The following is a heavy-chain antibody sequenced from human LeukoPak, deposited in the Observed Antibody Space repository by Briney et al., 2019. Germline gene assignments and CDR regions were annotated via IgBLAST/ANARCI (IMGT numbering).Heavy chain of an antibody. V-gene: IGHV3-23*01. CDR1: GFTFDDYG. CDR3: ARDLNWETY. J-gene: IGHJ4*02. D-gene: IGHD7-27*01. Sequence: GGSLRLSCAASGFTFDDYGMSWVRQAPGEGLEWVSAFTAGGINTYYADSVKGRFTISRDNSKNTLYLHMNSLRAEDTAVYYCARDLNWETYWGQGTLVSVSS. CDR2: FTAGGINT.